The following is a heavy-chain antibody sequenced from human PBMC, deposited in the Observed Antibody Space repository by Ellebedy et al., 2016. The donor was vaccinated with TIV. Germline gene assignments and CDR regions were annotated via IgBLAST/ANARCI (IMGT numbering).Heavy chain of an antibody. CDR1: GFSFTNSW. J-gene: IGHJ6*02. CDR3: ARRQIVASTWLKKRTGDGMDV. Sequence: GESLKISCKGSGFSFTNSWIAWVRQMPGNGLQWMGIIHPGDSDTRYSPPFQGQVTISADKSSNTAYLPWSSLKASDTAMYYCARRQIVASTWLKKRTGDGMDVWGQGTTVIVSS. V-gene: IGHV5-51*01. D-gene: IGHD5-12*01. CDR2: IHPGDSDT.